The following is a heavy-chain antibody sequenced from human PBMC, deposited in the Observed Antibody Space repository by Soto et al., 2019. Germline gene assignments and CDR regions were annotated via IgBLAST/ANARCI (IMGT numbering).Heavy chain of an antibody. V-gene: IGHV3-21*01. J-gene: IGHJ6*03. CDR2: ISSSSSYI. CDR3: ARDHCSSTSCSGYYYYYMDV. CDR1: GFTFSSYG. D-gene: IGHD2-2*01. Sequence: VGSMRLSWAASGFTFSSYGMNWVRQDPGKGLEWVSSISSSSSYIYYADSVKGRFTISRDNAKNSLYLQMNSLRAEDTAVYYCARDHCSSTSCSGYYYYYMDVWGKGTTVTVSS.